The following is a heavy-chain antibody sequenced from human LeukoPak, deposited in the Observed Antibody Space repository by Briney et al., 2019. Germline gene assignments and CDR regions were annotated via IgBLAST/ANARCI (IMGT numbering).Heavy chain of an antibody. CDR2: ISYDGSNK. CDR1: GFTFSSYA. CDR3: ARSAPGIAVAGKVGIY. D-gene: IGHD6-19*01. V-gene: IGHV3-30*04. J-gene: IGHJ4*02. Sequence: PGGSLRLSCAASGFTFSSYAMHWVRQAPGKGLEWVAVISYDGSNKYYADSVKGRFTISRDNSKNTLYLQMNSLRAEDTAVYYCARSAPGIAVAGKVGIYWGQGTLVTVSS.